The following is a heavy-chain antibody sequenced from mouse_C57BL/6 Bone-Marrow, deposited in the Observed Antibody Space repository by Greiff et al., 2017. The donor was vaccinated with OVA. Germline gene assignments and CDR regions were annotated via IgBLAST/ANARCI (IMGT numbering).Heavy chain of an antibody. Sequence: EVQVVESGGGLVKPGGSLKLSCAASGFTFSDYGMHWVRQAPEKGLEWVAYISSGSSTIYYADTVKGRFTISRDNAKNTLFLQMTSLRSEDTAMYYCARTPDGYYRYFDVWGTGTTVTVSS. V-gene: IGHV5-17*01. D-gene: IGHD2-3*01. CDR2: ISSGSSTI. CDR1: GFTFSDYG. CDR3: ARTPDGYYRYFDV. J-gene: IGHJ1*03.